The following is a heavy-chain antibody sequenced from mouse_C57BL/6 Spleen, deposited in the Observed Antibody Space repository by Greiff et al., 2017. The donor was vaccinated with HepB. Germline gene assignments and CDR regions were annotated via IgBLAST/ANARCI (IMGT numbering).Heavy chain of an antibody. CDR3: ARLQCFYAMDY. D-gene: IGHD6-1*01. J-gene: IGHJ4*01. CDR1: GFTFSDYG. V-gene: IGHV5-17*01. CDR2: ISSGSSTI. Sequence: EVKLVESGGGLVKPGGSLKLSCAASGFTFSDYGMHWVRQAPEKGLEWVAYISSGSSTIYYADTVQGRFTISRDNAKNNLFLQMPSLRSEDTAMYYCARLQCFYAMDYWGQGTSVTVSS.